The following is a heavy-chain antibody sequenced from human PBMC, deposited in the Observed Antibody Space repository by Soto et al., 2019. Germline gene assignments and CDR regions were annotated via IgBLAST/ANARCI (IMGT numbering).Heavy chain of an antibody. Sequence: ASVKVSFKASGGTFSSYAISWVRQAPGQGLEWMGGISPFIGTANYAQKLQGRVTMTTDTSTSTAYMELRSLRSDDTAVYYCARDPRITIFGVVINDAFDIWGQGTMVTVSS. J-gene: IGHJ3*02. CDR2: ISPFIGTA. V-gene: IGHV1-18*01. CDR1: GGTFSSYA. CDR3: ARDPRITIFGVVINDAFDI. D-gene: IGHD3-3*01.